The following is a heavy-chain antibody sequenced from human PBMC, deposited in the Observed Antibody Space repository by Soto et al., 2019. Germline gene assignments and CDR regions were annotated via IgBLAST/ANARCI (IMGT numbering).Heavy chain of an antibody. J-gene: IGHJ4*02. D-gene: IGHD2-21*02. CDR2: INHSGST. CDR1: GGSFSDYY. CDR3: ARGLVTPLPY. Sequence: SETLSLTCAVYGGSFSDYYWSWIRQPPGKGLEWIGEINHSGSTNYNPSLKSRVTISVDTSKNQSSLKLSSVTAADTAVYYCARGLVTPLPYWGQGTLVTVSS. V-gene: IGHV4-34*01.